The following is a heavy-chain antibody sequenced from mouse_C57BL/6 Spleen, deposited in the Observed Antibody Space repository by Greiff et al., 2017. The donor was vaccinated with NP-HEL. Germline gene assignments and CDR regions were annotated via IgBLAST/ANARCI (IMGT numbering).Heavy chain of an antibody. CDR3: ARHEKDYLAWFAY. V-gene: IGHV2-6-1*01. CDR1: GFSLTSYG. Sequence: QVQLKESGPGLVAPSQSLSITCTVSGFSLTSYGVHWVRQPPGKGLEWLVVIWSDGSTTYNSALKSRLSISKDNSKSQVFLKMNSLQTDDTAMYYCARHEKDYLAWFAYWGQGTLVTVSA. J-gene: IGHJ3*01. CDR2: IWSDGST. D-gene: IGHD2-4*01.